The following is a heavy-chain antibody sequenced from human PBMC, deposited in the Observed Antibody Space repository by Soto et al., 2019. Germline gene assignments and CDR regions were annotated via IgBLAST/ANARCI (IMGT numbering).Heavy chain of an antibody. CDR2: ISGSGGST. CDR3: APPGAVAALYYFDY. Sequence: GGSLRLSCAASGFTFSSYAMSWVRQAPVKGLEWVSAISGSGGSTYYADSVKGRFTISRDNSKNTLYLQMNSLRAEDTAVYYCAPPGAVAALYYFDYWGQGTLVTVSS. V-gene: IGHV3-23*01. J-gene: IGHJ4*02. D-gene: IGHD2-15*01. CDR1: GFTFSSYA.